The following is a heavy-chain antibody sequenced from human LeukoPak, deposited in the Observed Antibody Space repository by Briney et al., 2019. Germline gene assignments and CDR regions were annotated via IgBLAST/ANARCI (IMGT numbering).Heavy chain of an antibody. D-gene: IGHD3-22*01. Sequence: ASETLSLTCTVSGGSISSSSYYWGWVRQPPGKGLEWIGSIYYSGSTYYNPFLKSRVTISVDTSKNQFSLKLSSVTAADTAVYYCARAPYYYDSSGYYWDYWGQGTLVTVSS. CDR1: GGSISSSSYY. J-gene: IGHJ4*02. V-gene: IGHV4-39*07. CDR2: IYYSGST. CDR3: ARAPYYYDSSGYYWDY.